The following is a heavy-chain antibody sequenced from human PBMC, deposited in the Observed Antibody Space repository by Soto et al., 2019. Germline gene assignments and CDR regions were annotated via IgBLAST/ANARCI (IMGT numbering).Heavy chain of an antibody. CDR3: ARGFGGVSLDSFAF. D-gene: IGHD3-16*01. J-gene: IGHJ4*02. CDR1: NGSINSAGHF. CDR2: IDYTGST. V-gene: IGHV4-31*03. Sequence: SLTCSVSNGSINSAGHFWSGLRQHPGKGVEWLGYIDYTGSTYYNPALQRRAVFSIDTSKTRFSLKLTSVTAADTAVYYCARGFGGVSLDSFAFWGQGTQVT.